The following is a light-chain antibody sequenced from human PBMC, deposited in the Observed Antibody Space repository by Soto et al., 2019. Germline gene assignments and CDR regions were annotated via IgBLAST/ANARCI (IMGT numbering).Light chain of an antibody. V-gene: IGLV2-14*02. Sequence: QSVLTQPASVSGSPGQSITISCTGTSSDVGSYNLVSWYQQHPGKAPKLMIYEVSKRPSGVSNRFSGSKSVNTASLTISGLQADVEADYYCSSYTTISTYVFGTGTNVTVL. CDR3: SSYTTISTYV. CDR2: EVS. J-gene: IGLJ1*01. CDR1: SSDVGSYNL.